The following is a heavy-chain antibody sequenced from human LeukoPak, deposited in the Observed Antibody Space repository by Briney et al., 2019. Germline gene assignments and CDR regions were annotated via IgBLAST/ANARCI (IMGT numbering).Heavy chain of an antibody. CDR2: ISVSGNT. Sequence: PGGSLRLSCAASGFTLSSYAMSWVRQAPGKGLEWVSAISVSGNTYHADSVKGRFTISRDNAKKSLYLQMHSLRAEDTAFYHCARVKGEGAHFDYWGQGTLVTVSS. D-gene: IGHD1-26*01. CDR3: ARVKGEGAHFDY. CDR1: GFTLSSYA. V-gene: IGHV3-23*01. J-gene: IGHJ4*02.